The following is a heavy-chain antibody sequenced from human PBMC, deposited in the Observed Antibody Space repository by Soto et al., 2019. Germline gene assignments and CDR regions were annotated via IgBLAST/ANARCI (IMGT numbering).Heavy chain of an antibody. CDR1: GFTFSSYS. CDR3: SRAGILTTPYYFDY. Sequence: GGSLRLSCVASGFTFSSYSMNWVRQAPGKGLEWVSYISSTSSTIYYADSVKGRFTISRDDSKNSLFLQMNSLKTEDTAVYYCSRAGILTTPYYFDYWGQGTLVTVSS. D-gene: IGHD4-4*01. V-gene: IGHV3-48*01. CDR2: ISSTSSTI. J-gene: IGHJ4*01.